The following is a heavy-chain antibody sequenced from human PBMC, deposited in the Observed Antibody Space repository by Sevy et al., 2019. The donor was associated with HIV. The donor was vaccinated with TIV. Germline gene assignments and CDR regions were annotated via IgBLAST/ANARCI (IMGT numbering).Heavy chain of an antibody. V-gene: IGHV4-34*01. D-gene: IGHD1-26*01. CDR1: GESFSGFY. CDR2: IIPAGIT. Sequence: SETLSLTCAVYGESFSGFYWSWIRQPPGKGLEWIGDIIPAGITNYNPSLKSRVTISIDTSKNQFSLKMNSVTAADTAVYYCARGQREHPHWGQGTQVTVSS. J-gene: IGHJ4*02. CDR3: ARGQREHPH.